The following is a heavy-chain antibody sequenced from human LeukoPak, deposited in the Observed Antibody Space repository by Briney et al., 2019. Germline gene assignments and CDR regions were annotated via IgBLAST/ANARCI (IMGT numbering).Heavy chain of an antibody. J-gene: IGHJ6*03. D-gene: IGHD2-2*01. V-gene: IGHV3-33*06. CDR2: IWNDGSEK. Sequence: ERSLRLSCAASGFFFRSYGMHWVRQAPGKGLEWVAVIWNDGSEKYFAESVKGRFTISRDNSNNTLYLQIDTLRAEDTAVYYCAKDTSASIYYMEVWGKGTTVTVSS. CDR1: GFFFRSYG. CDR3: AKDTSASIYYMEV.